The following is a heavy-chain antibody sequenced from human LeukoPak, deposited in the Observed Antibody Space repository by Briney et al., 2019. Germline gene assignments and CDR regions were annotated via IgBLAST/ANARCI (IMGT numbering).Heavy chain of an antibody. J-gene: IGHJ4*02. CDR1: GFSLITGGVG. CDR2: IYWDDDR. V-gene: IGHV2-5*02. D-gene: IGHD1-1*01. CDR3: AKRRGGYNWNDGDFDY. Sequence: SGPTLVNPTQTLTLTCTFSGFSLITGGVGVGWIRQPPGKALECLALIYWDDDRRYNPSLRSRLTITKDTSRNQVVLTMTDMDPVDTATYFCAKRRGGYNWNDGDFDYWGQGTLVTVSS.